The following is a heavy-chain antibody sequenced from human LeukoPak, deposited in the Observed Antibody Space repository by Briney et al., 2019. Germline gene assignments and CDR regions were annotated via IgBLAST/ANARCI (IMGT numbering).Heavy chain of an antibody. V-gene: IGHV4-59*01. CDR3: ARDRPLYGMDV. Sequence: SETLSLTCAVYGGSFSGYYWSWIRQPPGKGLEWIGNIDYSGSTNYNPSLRSRVTISEDTSKNQFSLKLTSVIAADTAVYYCARDRPLYGMDVWGQGTTVTVSS. J-gene: IGHJ6*02. CDR1: GGSFSGYY. D-gene: IGHD6-6*01. CDR2: IDYSGST.